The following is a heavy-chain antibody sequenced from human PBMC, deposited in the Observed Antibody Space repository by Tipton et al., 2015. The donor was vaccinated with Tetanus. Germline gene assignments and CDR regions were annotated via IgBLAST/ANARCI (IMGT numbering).Heavy chain of an antibody. J-gene: IGHJ4*02. CDR2: ISSAGSPI. CDR1: GFSFSTYN. Sequence: TLSLTCAASGFSFSTYNFHWVRQPPGKGLEWISYISSAGSPIYFADSVEGRFTISRDNAKNLLYLQMHNLRDEDTAVYYCARAPGGGSYHMDFWGQGTLVAVSS. V-gene: IGHV3-48*02. D-gene: IGHD3-16*02. CDR3: ARAPGGGSYHMDF.